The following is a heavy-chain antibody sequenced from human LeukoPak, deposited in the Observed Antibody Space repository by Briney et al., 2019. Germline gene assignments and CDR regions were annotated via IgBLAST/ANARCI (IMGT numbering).Heavy chain of an antibody. Sequence: PGGSLRLSCAASGFTVSSNYMSWVRQAPGKGLEWVSVIHSGGTTYYADSVKGRFTISRDNSKNTVYLQMDSLRAEDTAVYYCARHYYDSSGYFHDAFDIWGQGTMVTVSS. CDR1: GFTVSSNY. V-gene: IGHV3-66*04. J-gene: IGHJ3*02. CDR3: ARHYYDSSGYFHDAFDI. D-gene: IGHD3-22*01. CDR2: IHSGGTT.